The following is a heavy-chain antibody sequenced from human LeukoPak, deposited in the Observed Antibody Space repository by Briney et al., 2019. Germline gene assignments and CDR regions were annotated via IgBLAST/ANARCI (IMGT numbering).Heavy chain of an antibody. Sequence: GGSLRLSCAASGFTFSSYWMHWFRQAPGKGLVWVSRINSDGSSTSYADSVKGRFTISRDNAKNTLYLQMNSLRAEDTAVYYCARSSTSGYYDFWSGYYTSHPDYWGQGTLVTVSS. V-gene: IGHV3-74*01. CDR2: INSDGSST. CDR1: GFTFSSYW. D-gene: IGHD3-3*01. CDR3: ARSSTSGYYDFWSGYYTSHPDY. J-gene: IGHJ4*02.